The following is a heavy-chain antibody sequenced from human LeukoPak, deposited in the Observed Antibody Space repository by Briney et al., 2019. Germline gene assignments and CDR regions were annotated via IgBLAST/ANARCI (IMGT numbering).Heavy chain of an antibody. CDR2: INPNSGGT. V-gene: IGHV1-2*02. CDR3: ARDKPAEAALDF. Sequence: ASVKVSCKASGHTFTGYYIHWVRQAPGQGLEWMGWINPNSGGTNYAQKFQGRVTVTRDRSINTGYMDLRSLTYDDTAVYYCARDKPAEAALDFWGQGTLVTVSS. J-gene: IGHJ4*02. CDR1: GHTFTGYY.